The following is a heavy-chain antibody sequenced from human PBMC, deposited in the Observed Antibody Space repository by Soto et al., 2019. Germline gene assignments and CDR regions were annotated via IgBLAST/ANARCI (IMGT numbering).Heavy chain of an antibody. D-gene: IGHD3-3*01. CDR2: MNPNSGNT. V-gene: IGHV1-8*01. Sequence: ASVKVSCKPSGYTFTSYDINWVRQATGQGLEWMGWMNPNSGNTGYAQKFQGRVTMTRNTSISTAYMELSSLRSEDTAVYYCARDSKYDFWSGSKASYYYYYYMDVWGKGTTVTVSS. CDR1: GYTFTSYD. J-gene: IGHJ6*03. CDR3: ARDSKYDFWSGSKASYYYYYYMDV.